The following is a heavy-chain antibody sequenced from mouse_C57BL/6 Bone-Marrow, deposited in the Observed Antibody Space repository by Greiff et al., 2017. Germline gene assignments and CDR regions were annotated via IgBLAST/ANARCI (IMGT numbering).Heavy chain of an antibody. CDR3: ARALRDYAMDY. CDR2: IHPNSGST. D-gene: IGHD3-3*01. J-gene: IGHJ4*01. V-gene: IGHV1-64*01. Sequence: VKLQQPGAELVKPGASVKLSCKASGYTFTSSWMHWVKQRPGQGLEWIGMIHPNSGSTNYNEKFKSKATLTVDKSSSTAYMQLSSLTSEDSAVYYCARALRDYAMDYWGQGTSVTVSS. CDR1: GYTFTSSW.